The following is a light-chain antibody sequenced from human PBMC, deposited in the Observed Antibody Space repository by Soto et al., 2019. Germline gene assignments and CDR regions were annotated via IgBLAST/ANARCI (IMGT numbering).Light chain of an antibody. Sequence: DIPMTQSPSSLSASVGDRVTITCRASQTIYTFFSWYQLKPGRVPKLLIYDKSNLQSGVPSRFSGSGSGTDFTLTINSLQPEDFATYYCQQSYSTPYTFGQGTKL. J-gene: IGKJ2*01. CDR2: DKS. CDR1: QTIYTF. V-gene: IGKV1-39*01. CDR3: QQSYSTPYT.